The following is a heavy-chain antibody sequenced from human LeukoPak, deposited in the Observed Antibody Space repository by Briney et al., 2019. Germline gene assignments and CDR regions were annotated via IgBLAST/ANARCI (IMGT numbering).Heavy chain of an antibody. CDR3: ARDTAMVRGLDY. Sequence: SEGSLRLSCAASGFTFSDYYISWIRQAPGKGLEWVSYISSSGSTIYYADSVKGRFTISRDNAKNSLYLQMNSLRAEDTAVYYCARDTAMVRGLDYWGQGTLVTVSS. V-gene: IGHV3-11*01. CDR2: ISSSGSTI. D-gene: IGHD3-10*01. J-gene: IGHJ4*02. CDR1: GFTFSDYY.